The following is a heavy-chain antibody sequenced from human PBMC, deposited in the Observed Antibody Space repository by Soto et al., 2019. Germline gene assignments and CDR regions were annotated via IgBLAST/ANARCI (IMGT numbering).Heavy chain of an antibody. Sequence: PSETLSLTCTVSGGSISSGDYYWSWIRHPPGKGLEWIGYIYYSGSTYYNPSLKSRVTISVDTSKNQFSLKLSSVTAADTAVYYCARLTVTTYYYGMDVWGQGTTVTVSS. CDR1: GGSISSGDYY. V-gene: IGHV4-30-4*01. J-gene: IGHJ6*02. D-gene: IGHD4-4*01. CDR2: IYYSGST. CDR3: ARLTVTTYYYGMDV.